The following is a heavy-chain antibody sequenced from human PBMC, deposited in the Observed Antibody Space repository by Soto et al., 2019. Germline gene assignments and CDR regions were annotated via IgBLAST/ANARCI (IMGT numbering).Heavy chain of an antibody. D-gene: IGHD3-16*01. V-gene: IGHV4-30-2*01. CDR2: IYHSGST. CDR3: ARGGRVNHFDY. CDR1: GGSISSGGYS. J-gene: IGHJ4*02. Sequence: QLLESGSGLVKPSQTLSLTCAVSGGSISSGGYSWSWIRQPPGKGLEWIGYIYHSGSTYYNPSLKSRVTISVDRSKNQFSLKLSSVTAADTAVYYCARGGRVNHFDYWGQGTLVTVSS.